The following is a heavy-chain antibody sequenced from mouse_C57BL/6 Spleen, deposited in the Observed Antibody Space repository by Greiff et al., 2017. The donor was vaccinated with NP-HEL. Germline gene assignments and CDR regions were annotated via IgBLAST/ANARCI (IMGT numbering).Heavy chain of an antibody. V-gene: IGHV5-17*01. CDR3: ARKDDYDEAMDY. J-gene: IGHJ4*01. D-gene: IGHD2-4*01. CDR2: ISSGSSTI. Sequence: EVMLVESGGGLVKPGGSLKLSCAASGFTFSDYGMHWVRQAPEKGLEWVAYISSGSSTIYYADTVKGRFTISRDNAKDTLFLQMTRLRSEDTAMYYCARKDDYDEAMDYWGQGTSVTVSS. CDR1: GFTFSDYG.